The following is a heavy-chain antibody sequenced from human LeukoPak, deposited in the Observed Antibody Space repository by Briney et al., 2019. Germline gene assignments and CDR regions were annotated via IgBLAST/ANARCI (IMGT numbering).Heavy chain of an antibody. CDR2: INPNSGGT. V-gene: IGHV1-2*02. Sequence: ASVKVSCKASGYTFTGYYMHWVRQAPGQGLEWMGWINPNSGGTNYAQKFQGRVTMTRDTSISTAYMELSRLRSDDTAVYYCARALMANNWFDPWGQGTLVTVSS. J-gene: IGHJ5*02. CDR1: GYTFTGYY. D-gene: IGHD3-10*01. CDR3: ARALMANNWFDP.